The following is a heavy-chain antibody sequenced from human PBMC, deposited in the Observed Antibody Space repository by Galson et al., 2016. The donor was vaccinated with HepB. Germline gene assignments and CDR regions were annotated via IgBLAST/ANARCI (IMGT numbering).Heavy chain of an antibody. CDR1: GFTFNTYA. D-gene: IGHD5-12*01. Sequence: SLRLSCAASGFTFNTYAMSWVRQAPGKGLEWVSTLSSTGGSTYYADSVKGRFTISRDNSKNTLYLQMNSLRAEDTAVYYSAKGVMGYEFGLVPYYFDFWGQRTLVTVSS. CDR2: LSSTGGST. V-gene: IGHV3-23*01. J-gene: IGHJ4*02. CDR3: AKGVMGYEFGLVPYYFDF.